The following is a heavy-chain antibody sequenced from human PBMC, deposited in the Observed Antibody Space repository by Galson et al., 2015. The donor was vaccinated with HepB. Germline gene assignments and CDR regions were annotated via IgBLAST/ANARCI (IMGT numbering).Heavy chain of an antibody. V-gene: IGHV3-15*01. D-gene: IGHD2-2*01. Sequence: SLRLSCAASGFTFSNAWMSWVRQAPGKGLEWVGRIKSKTDGGTTDYAAPVKGRFTISRDDSKNTLYLQMNSLKTEDTAVYYCTTDPSQLPRNWFDPWGQGTLVTVSS. J-gene: IGHJ5*02. CDR1: GFTFSNAW. CDR3: TTDPSQLPRNWFDP. CDR2: IKSKTDGGTT.